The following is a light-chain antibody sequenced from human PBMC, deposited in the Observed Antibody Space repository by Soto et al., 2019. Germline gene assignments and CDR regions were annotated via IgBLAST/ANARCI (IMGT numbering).Light chain of an antibody. CDR2: STN. Sequence: QAVVTQEASLTVSPGGTVTLTCASSTGAVTSGSYPNWLQQKPGQAPRALIYSTNYKHSWTPARFSGSLLGGKAALTLSGVQPEDEAVYYCLLYFGDAQVFGGGTKLTVL. V-gene: IGLV7-43*01. CDR3: LLYFGDAQV. J-gene: IGLJ2*01. CDR1: TGAVTSGSY.